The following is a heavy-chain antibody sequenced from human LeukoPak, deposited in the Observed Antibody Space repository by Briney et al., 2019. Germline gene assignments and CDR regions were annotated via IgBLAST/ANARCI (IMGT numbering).Heavy chain of an antibody. CDR1: GFTFSSYW. V-gene: IGHV3-74*01. CDR3: ARGRPHGNLY. D-gene: IGHD4-23*01. Sequence: GGSLRLSCAASGFTFSSYWMNCVRQDPGKGLVWFSRIASDGSSTTCADSVKGRFSISRDNAKNTLYLQMNSLRVEDTAVYYCARGRPHGNLYWGQGTLVTVSS. CDR2: IASDGSST. J-gene: IGHJ4*02.